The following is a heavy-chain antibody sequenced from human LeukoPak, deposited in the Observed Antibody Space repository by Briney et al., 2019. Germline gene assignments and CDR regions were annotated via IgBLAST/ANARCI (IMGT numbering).Heavy chain of an antibody. CDR1: GFTFSQYW. V-gene: IGHV3-11*06. D-gene: IGHD5-24*01. Sequence: PGGSLRLSCAASGFTFSQYWMSGVRQAPGKGLEWLSYIGSNGDDKLYADSAKGRFTISRDDAKNSVYLQMNILRDEDTALYYCARDLDGDEDFDYWGQGTLVTVSS. J-gene: IGHJ4*02. CDR3: ARDLDGDEDFDY. CDR2: IGSNGDDK.